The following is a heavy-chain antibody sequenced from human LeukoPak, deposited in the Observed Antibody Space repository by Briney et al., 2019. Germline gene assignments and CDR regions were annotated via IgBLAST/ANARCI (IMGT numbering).Heavy chain of an antibody. D-gene: IGHD6-13*01. J-gene: IGHJ5*02. V-gene: IGHV4-34*01. CDR1: GGSFRGYY. CDR2: INQSGST. CDR3: ARAQTYSSGWFRENPRAHNWFDP. Sequence: KTSETLSLTCAVYGGSFRGYYWSWIRQPPGKGLEWIGEINQSGSTNYNPSLKSRVTISVDTSKNQFSLKLSYATAAHTALNYCARAQTYSSGWFRENPRAHNWFDPYGQGT.